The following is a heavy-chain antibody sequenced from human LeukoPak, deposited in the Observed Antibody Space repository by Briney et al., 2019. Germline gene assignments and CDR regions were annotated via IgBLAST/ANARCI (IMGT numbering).Heavy chain of an antibody. CDR3: AKDLAVAAVAVFEYFQH. CDR2: IRYDGSNK. Sequence: PGGSLRLSCAASGFTFSSYGMHWVRQAPGKGLEWVAFIRYDGSNKYYADSVKGRFTISRDNSKNTLYLQMNSLRAEDTAVYYCAKDLAVAAVAVFEYFQHWGQGTLVTVSS. D-gene: IGHD6-19*01. V-gene: IGHV3-30*02. J-gene: IGHJ1*01. CDR1: GFTFSSYG.